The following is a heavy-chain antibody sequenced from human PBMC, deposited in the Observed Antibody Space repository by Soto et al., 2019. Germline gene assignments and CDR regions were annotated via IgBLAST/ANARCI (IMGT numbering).Heavy chain of an antibody. Sequence: QITLKESGPTLVKPTQTLTLTCTFSGFSLSSTAVGVGWIRQPPGKAPAWLALIYWDGDKQYSPSLKSRLTITKDTSKNQVVLTMTNMDPVDTATYYCARGSGWLNDYWGQGILVTVSS. J-gene: IGHJ4*02. D-gene: IGHD6-19*01. CDR1: GFSLSSTAVG. CDR3: ARGSGWLNDY. CDR2: IYWDGDK. V-gene: IGHV2-5*02.